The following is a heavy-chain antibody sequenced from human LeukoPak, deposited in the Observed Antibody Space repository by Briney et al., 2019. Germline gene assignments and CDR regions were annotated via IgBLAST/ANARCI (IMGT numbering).Heavy chain of an antibody. V-gene: IGHV3-23*01. CDR3: AKVPLSAGGWYEY. D-gene: IGHD6-19*01. J-gene: IGHJ4*02. CDR2: ISGSGGST. Sequence: GGSLRLSCAASGFTFSSYAMSWVRQAPGEGLEWVSAISGSGGSTYYADSVKGRFTISRDNSKNTLYLQMNSLRAEDTAFYYCAKVPLSAGGWYEYWGQGTLVTVSS. CDR1: GFTFSSYA.